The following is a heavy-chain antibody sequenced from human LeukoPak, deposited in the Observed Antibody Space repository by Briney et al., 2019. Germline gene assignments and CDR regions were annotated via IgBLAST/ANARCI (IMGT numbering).Heavy chain of an antibody. Sequence: KPGASVKVSCKASGHTFTGYYMHWVRQAPGQGLEWMGWINPNSGGTNYAQKFQGRVTMTRDTSISTAYMELSRLRSDDTAVYYCASYPYSSGWYYYYGMDVWGQGTTVTVSS. V-gene: IGHV1-2*02. CDR2: INPNSGGT. CDR1: GHTFTGYY. J-gene: IGHJ6*02. D-gene: IGHD6-19*01. CDR3: ASYPYSSGWYYYYGMDV.